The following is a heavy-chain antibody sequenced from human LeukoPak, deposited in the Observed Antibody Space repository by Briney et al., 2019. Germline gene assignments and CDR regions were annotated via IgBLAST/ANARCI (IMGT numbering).Heavy chain of an antibody. CDR2: IRGTSTTI. V-gene: IGHV3-48*01. CDR3: ARDARSHCGTDACYGPYFDY. D-gene: IGHD2-2*01. CDR1: GFSFSTSS. Sequence: GGSLRLSCAASGFSFSTSSMSWVRQTPGKGLEWISYIRGTSTTIYYADSVKDRFTISRDNARNSLYLQMNALRAEDTGVYFCARDARSHCGTDACYGPYFDYWGQGSLVTVSS. J-gene: IGHJ4*02.